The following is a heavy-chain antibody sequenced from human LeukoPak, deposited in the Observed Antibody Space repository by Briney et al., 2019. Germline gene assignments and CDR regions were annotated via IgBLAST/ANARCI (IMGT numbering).Heavy chain of an antibody. CDR3: GIGPFFYCCCGYFF. Sequence: GGSLRLSCAASEFTFSSYWMHWVRQAPGKGLVWVSRINSDGSSTSYADSVKGRFTISRDNAKNKLYLQMNSLRDQDTAAYYFGIGPFFYCCCGYFFWGQGTLGTVSS. D-gene: IGHD2-15*01. J-gene: IGHJ1*01. V-gene: IGHV3-74*01. CDR1: EFTFSSYW. CDR2: INSDGSST.